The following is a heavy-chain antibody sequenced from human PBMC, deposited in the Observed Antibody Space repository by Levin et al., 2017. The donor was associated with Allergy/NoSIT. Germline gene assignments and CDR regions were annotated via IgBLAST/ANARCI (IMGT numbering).Heavy chain of an antibody. J-gene: IGHJ6*02. CDR2: ISSSSTI. Sequence: GESLKISCAASGFTFSDYYMSWIRQAPGKGLEWVSYISSSSTIYYADSVKGRFTISRDNAKNSLYLQMNSLRAEDTAVYYCARDRPIMITFGGERWGMDVWGQGTTVTVSS. D-gene: IGHD3-16*01. V-gene: IGHV3-11*01. CDR3: ARDRPIMITFGGERWGMDV. CDR1: GFTFSDYY.